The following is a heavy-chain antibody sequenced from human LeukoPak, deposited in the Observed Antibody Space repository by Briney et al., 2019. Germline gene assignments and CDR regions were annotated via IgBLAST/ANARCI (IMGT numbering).Heavy chain of an antibody. CDR2: IYYSGTT. Sequence: SETLSLTCTVSGGSISSYTYYWGWVRQPPGKGLEWIGSIYYSGTTYYNPSLKSRVTVAVDTSKYQFSPNLSSVTAADTAVYYCARAYYYDGSGPFDYWGQGSLVTVSS. CDR1: GGSISSYTYY. D-gene: IGHD3-22*01. J-gene: IGHJ4*02. V-gene: IGHV4-39*01. CDR3: ARAYYYDGSGPFDY.